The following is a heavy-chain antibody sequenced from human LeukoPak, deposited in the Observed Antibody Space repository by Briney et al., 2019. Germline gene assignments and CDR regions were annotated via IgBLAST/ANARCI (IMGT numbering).Heavy chain of an antibody. CDR2: ISGSGGST. CDR1: GFTFSSYA. V-gene: IGHV3-23*01. J-gene: IGHJ4*02. Sequence: GGSLRLSCAASGFTFSSYAMSWVRRAPGKGLEWVSAISGSGGSTYYADSVKGRFTISRDNSKNTLYLQMNSLRAEDSAVYYCAKVDGYSSSYFDYWGQGTLVTVSS. D-gene: IGHD6-6*01. CDR3: AKVDGYSSSYFDY.